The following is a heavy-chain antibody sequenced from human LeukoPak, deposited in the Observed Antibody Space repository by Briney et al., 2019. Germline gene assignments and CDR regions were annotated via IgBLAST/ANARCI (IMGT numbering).Heavy chain of an antibody. CDR3: ARVGIQLWSQYYFDY. CDR2: INPNSGGT. Sequence: ASVKVSCKASGYTFTGYYMHWVRQAPGQGLEWMGWINPNSGGTNYAQKFQGRVTMTRDTSISTAYMELSRLRSDDTAVYYCARVGIQLWSQYYFDYWGQGTLVTVSS. D-gene: IGHD5-18*01. J-gene: IGHJ4*02. CDR1: GYTFTGYY. V-gene: IGHV1-2*02.